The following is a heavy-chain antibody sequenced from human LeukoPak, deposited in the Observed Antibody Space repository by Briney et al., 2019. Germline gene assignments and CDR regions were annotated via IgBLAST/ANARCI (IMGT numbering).Heavy chain of an antibody. V-gene: IGHV3-23*01. D-gene: IGHD6-19*01. Sequence: GGSLRLSCAASGFTFSSYAMNWVRQAPGKGLEWVSAISGSGGSTYYADSVKGRFTISRDNSKNTLYLQMNSLRAEDTAVYYCARDRGLVRTGYYFDYWGQGTLVTVSS. CDR1: GFTFSSYA. CDR3: ARDRGLVRTGYYFDY. J-gene: IGHJ4*02. CDR2: ISGSGGST.